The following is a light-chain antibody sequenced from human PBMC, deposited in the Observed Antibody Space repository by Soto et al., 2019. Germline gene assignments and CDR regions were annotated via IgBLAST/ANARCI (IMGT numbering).Light chain of an antibody. V-gene: IGKV3-11*01. J-gene: IGKJ4*01. CDR3: QQRSNWPLT. CDR1: QSVSSY. CDR2: DAS. Sequence: EIVLTQTPTTLSFSPWERSTLSFMASQSVSSYLAWYQQKPGQAPRLLIYDASNRATGIPARFSGSGSGTDFTLTISSLEPEDFAVYYCQQRSNWPLTFGGGTKVDIK.